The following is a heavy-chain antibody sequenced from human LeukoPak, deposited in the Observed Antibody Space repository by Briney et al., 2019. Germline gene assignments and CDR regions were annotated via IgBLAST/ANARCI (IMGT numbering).Heavy chain of an antibody. D-gene: IGHD6-6*01. CDR1: GFTFSGSV. Sequence: PGGSLRLSCAASGFTFSGSVMHWVRQASGKGLEWVGRIRSKANSYATAYAASVKGGFTISRDDSKNTAYLQMNSLKTEDTAVYYCTSQSIAARPTSLWGQGTLVTVSS. CDR2: IRSKANSYAT. J-gene: IGHJ4*02. V-gene: IGHV3-73*01. CDR3: TSQSIAARPTSL.